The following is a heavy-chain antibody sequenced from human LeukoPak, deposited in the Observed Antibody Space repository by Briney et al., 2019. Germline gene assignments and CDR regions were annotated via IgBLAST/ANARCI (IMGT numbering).Heavy chain of an antibody. J-gene: IGHJ4*02. CDR2: ISGDNRDT. Sequence: ASVKVSCKASGYSFRNYGLTWVRQVPGQGLEWMGWISGDNRDTDSAEKFQGRLTMTTDTSTSTAYMDLRSLRSDDTGIYYCARLIRAAALIDYWGQGTLVTVSS. V-gene: IGHV1-18*01. CDR3: ARLIRAAALIDY. CDR1: GYSFRNYG. D-gene: IGHD6-13*01.